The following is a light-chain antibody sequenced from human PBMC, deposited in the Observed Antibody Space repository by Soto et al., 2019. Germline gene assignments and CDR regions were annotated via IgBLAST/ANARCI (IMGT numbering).Light chain of an antibody. J-gene: IGKJ4*01. V-gene: IGKV3-15*01. Sequence: EIVMTQSPATLSVSPGERATLSCRASQSVSSNLAWYQQKPAQAPRLLIYGASTRATGIPARFSGSGSGTEVTLTISSLQSEDFAVYYCHQYNNWPPLTFGGGTKVEIK. CDR3: HQYNNWPPLT. CDR2: GAS. CDR1: QSVSSN.